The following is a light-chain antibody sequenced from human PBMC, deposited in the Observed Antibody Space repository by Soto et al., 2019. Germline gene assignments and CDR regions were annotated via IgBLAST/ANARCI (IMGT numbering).Light chain of an antibody. CDR3: QQRSNWPPYT. J-gene: IGKJ2*01. CDR1: QSVHTY. V-gene: IGKV3-11*01. Sequence: ETVLTQSPATLSLSPGERATLSCRASQSVHTYLAWYEQKAGQAPRLLIYDASNRATGLPARFSGSGSGTDFTLTISSLEPEDCAVYYCQQRSNWPPYTFGQGTKLKIK. CDR2: DAS.